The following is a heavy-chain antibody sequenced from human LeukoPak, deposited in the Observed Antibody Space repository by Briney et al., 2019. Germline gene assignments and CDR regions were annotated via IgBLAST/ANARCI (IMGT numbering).Heavy chain of an antibody. D-gene: IGHD6-19*01. CDR1: GGSISSYY. CDR2: IHYSGST. J-gene: IGHJ4*02. Sequence: PSETLSLTCTVSGGSISSYYWSWIRQPPGKGLEWIGYIHYSGSTNYNPSLKSRVTISVDTSKNQFSLKLSSVTAADTAVYYCARAHSIAVAADTLDYWGQGTLVTVSS. CDR3: ARAHSIAVAADTLDY. V-gene: IGHV4-59*08.